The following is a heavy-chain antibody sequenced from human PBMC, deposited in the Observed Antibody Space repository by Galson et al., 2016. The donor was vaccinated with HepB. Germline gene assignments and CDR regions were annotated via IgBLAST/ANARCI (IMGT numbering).Heavy chain of an antibody. CDR1: GFSVSGNY. CDR2: IYSGGST. J-gene: IGHJ4*02. V-gene: IGHV3-53*01. Sequence: SLRLSCAASGFSVSGNYMRWVRQAPGKGLEWVSLIYSGGSTYYADSVKGRFIISRDSSRNTLDLQMNSLRVEDTALYYCASSPSAGYWGQGKLVIVSS. CDR3: ASSPSAGY.